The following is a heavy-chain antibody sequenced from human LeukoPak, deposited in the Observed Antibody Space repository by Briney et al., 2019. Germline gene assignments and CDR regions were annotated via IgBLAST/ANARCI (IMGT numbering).Heavy chain of an antibody. V-gene: IGHV4-39*07. CDR3: ARGRDSSSSWWFDP. CDR1: SGSISSSTYY. J-gene: IGHJ5*02. CDR2: IYYTGST. Sequence: NPSETLSLTCTVSSGSISSSTYYWGWIRQPPGKGLEWIGTIYYTGSTYYNPSLKSRVTISVDTSKNQFSLKLTSVTAADTAVYYCARGRDSSSSWWFDPWGQGTLVTVSS. D-gene: IGHD6-6*01.